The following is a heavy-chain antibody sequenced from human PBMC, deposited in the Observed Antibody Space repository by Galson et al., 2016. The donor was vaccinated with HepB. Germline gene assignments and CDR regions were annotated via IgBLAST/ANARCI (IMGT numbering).Heavy chain of an antibody. J-gene: IGHJ4*02. Sequence: TLSLTCTVSGDSIGSNSYYWGWIRQPPGKGLEWIGSIYSSGSTYYNPSPKSRVTISVDTSKNQFSLKLSSVIAADTAVYYCWGDLCGGNCYFRSSVDYWGQGTLVTVSS. CDR2: IYSSGST. CDR3: WGDLCGGNCYFRSSVDY. V-gene: IGHV4-39*02. CDR1: GDSIGSNSYY. D-gene: IGHD2-21*02.